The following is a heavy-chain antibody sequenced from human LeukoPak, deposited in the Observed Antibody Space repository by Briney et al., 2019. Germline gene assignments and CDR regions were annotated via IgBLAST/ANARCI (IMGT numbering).Heavy chain of an antibody. J-gene: IGHJ6*02. D-gene: IGHD2-15*01. V-gene: IGHV4-34*01. Sequence: SETLSLTCAVYGGSFSGYYWSWIRQPPGKGLEWIGEINHSGSTNYNPSLKSRATISVDTSKNQFSLKLSSVTAADTAVYYCARVAYCSGGSCYPYYYYGMDVWGQGTTVTVSS. CDR3: ARVAYCSGGSCYPYYYYGMDV. CDR1: GGSFSGYY. CDR2: INHSGST.